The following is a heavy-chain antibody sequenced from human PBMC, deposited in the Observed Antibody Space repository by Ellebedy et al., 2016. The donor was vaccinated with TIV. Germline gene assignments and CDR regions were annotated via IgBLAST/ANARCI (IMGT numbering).Heavy chain of an antibody. D-gene: IGHD6-19*01. CDR1: GFIFTDFA. CDR2: IGWDSGGI. Sequence: SLKISCVASGFIFTDFAMHWVRQAPGKGLEWVAGIGWDSGGIGYADSVKGRFTISRDNAKNSLYLQINSLRPEDTAFYYCAKGGGWFYYFDYWGQGTLVTVSS. V-gene: IGHV3-9*01. J-gene: IGHJ4*02. CDR3: AKGGGWFYYFDY.